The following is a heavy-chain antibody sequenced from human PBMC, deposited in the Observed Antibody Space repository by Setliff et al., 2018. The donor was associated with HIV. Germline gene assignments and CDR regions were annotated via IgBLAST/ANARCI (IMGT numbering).Heavy chain of an antibody. D-gene: IGHD3-10*01. CDR3: TRGNKRFGGLGWFDP. CDR2: IYYSGST. CDR1: GGSVSSSRYY. J-gene: IGHJ5*02. V-gene: IGHV4-31*02. Sequence: VSGGSVSSSRYYWSWLRQLPGKGLQWIGYIYYSGSTYCNPSLNSRVNISIDTSKNQFSLKLSSLTAADTALYYRTRGNKRFGGLGWFDPWGQGTLVTVSS.